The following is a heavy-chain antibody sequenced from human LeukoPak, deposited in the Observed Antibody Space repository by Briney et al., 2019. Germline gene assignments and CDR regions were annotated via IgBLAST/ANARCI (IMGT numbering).Heavy chain of an antibody. V-gene: IGHV4-59*01. Sequence: PSETLSLTCTVSGGSISGYYWSWIRQPPGMPLEWIGYMYYSGNTNYNPSLKIRVTISVDTSKSQFSLKLRFVTAADTAVYYCARAGYDFWSGYRGPDYFDLWGQGTLVTVSS. J-gene: IGHJ4*02. CDR2: MYYSGNT. D-gene: IGHD3-3*01. CDR1: GGSISGYY. CDR3: ARAGYDFWSGYRGPDYFDL.